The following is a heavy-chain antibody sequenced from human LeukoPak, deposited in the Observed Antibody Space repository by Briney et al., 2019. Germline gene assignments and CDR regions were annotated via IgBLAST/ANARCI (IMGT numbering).Heavy chain of an antibody. D-gene: IGHD6-25*01. CDR3: AREWRPNSSENWFDP. CDR1: GGSISSGDYY. Sequence: SETLSLTCIVSGGSISSGDYYWSWIRQPPGKGLEWIGYIYYSGSTYYNSSLKSRVTISVDTSKNQFSLKLSSVTAADTAVYYCAREWRPNSSENWFDPWGQGTLVTVSS. V-gene: IGHV4-30-4*01. CDR2: IYYSGST. J-gene: IGHJ5*02.